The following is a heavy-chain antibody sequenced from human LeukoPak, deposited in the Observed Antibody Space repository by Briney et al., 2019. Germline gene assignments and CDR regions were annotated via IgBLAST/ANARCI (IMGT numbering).Heavy chain of an antibody. J-gene: IGHJ4*02. Sequence: SETLSLTCTVSGGSISTYYWSWIRQPPGKGLEWIGYVSHSGHTNCNPSLKSRVTISIDTSKNHFSLRLSPVNAADTAVYYCARVGSGWSFDYWGQGSLVTVSS. D-gene: IGHD6-19*01. V-gene: IGHV4-59*12. CDR2: VSHSGHT. CDR1: GGSISTYY. CDR3: ARVGSGWSFDY.